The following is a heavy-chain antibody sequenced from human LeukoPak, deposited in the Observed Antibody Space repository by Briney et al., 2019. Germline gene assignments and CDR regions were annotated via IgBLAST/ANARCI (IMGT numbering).Heavy chain of an antibody. CDR2: ISGSGGST. CDR3: AKGDPMVRGVYYYYMDV. CDR1: GFTFSSYA. D-gene: IGHD3-10*01. J-gene: IGHJ6*03. Sequence: GGSLRLSCAASGFTFSSYAMSWVRQAPGKGLEWVSAISGSGGSTYYADSVKGRFTISRDNSKNTLYLQMNSLRAEDTAVYYCAKGDPMVRGVYYYYMDVWGKGTTVTVSS. V-gene: IGHV3-23*01.